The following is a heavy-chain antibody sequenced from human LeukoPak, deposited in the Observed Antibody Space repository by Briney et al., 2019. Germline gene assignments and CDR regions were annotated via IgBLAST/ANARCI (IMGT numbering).Heavy chain of an antibody. CDR3: AERTGNSWYDHFHYLLDL. CDR1: GGSFSGYY. D-gene: IGHD6-13*01. V-gene: IGHV4-59*01. CDR2: IDYSGST. Sequence: SETLSLTCAVYGGSFSGYYWSWIRQPPGKGLEWIGYIDYSGSTNYNPSVKSRVTISVDTSKNQFSLKLSSVTAADTAVYYCAERTGNSWYDHFHYLLDLWGKGTTVTVSS. J-gene: IGHJ6*03.